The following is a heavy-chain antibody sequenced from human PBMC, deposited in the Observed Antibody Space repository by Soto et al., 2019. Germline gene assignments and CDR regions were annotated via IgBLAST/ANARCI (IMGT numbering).Heavy chain of an antibody. Sequence: EASVEVSCKASGYSISAYYIHWVRQAPGQGLEWMGWIDPKNGGTVSAQKFQGRLTMTRDTSISTVYMDLSGLTSDDTALYYCGRDDYGIFPYWGQGSLVTVSS. CDR1: GYSISAYY. V-gene: IGHV1-2*02. J-gene: IGHJ4*02. CDR2: IDPKNGGT. CDR3: GRDDYGIFPY. D-gene: IGHD3-10*01.